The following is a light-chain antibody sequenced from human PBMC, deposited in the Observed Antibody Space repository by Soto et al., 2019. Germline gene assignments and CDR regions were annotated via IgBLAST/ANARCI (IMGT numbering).Light chain of an antibody. CDR3: ATWDDSLHGLL. Sequence: SVLTQPPSVSGTPGQTVIISCSGGTSNIGSNTVSWYRQVPGTALEVLIYTNNQSPSGVSDRFSGSKSGTSASLAIRGLQSDDEADYYCATWDDSLHGLLFGGGTKVTVL. CDR1: TSNIGSNT. V-gene: IGLV1-44*01. CDR2: TNN. J-gene: IGLJ2*01.